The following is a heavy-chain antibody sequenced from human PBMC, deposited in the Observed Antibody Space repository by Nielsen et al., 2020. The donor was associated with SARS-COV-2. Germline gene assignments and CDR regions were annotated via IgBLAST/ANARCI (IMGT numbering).Heavy chain of an antibody. D-gene: IGHD4-23*01. CDR3: ARDSNVVTPRYYYYGMDV. V-gene: IGHV3-23*01. CDR1: GFTFSSYA. J-gene: IGHJ6*02. CDR2: ISGSGGST. Sequence: GESLKISCAASGFTFSSYAMSWVRQAPGKGLEWVSAISGSGGSTYYADSVKGRFTISRDNSKNTLYLQMNSLRAEDTAVYYCARDSNVVTPRYYYYGMDVWGQGTTVTVSS.